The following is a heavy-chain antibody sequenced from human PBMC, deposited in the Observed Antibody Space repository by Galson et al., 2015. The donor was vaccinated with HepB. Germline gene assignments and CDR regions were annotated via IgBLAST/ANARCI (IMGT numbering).Heavy chain of an antibody. CDR2: IYYSGST. CDR1: GGSISSGGYY. Sequence: LSLTCTVSGGSISSGGYYWSWIRQHPGKGLEWIGYIYYSGSTYYNPSLKSRVTISVDTSKNQFSLKLSSVTAADTAVYYCATNQPRGSGLPYFDYWGQGTLVTVSS. J-gene: IGHJ4*02. D-gene: IGHD6-19*01. CDR3: ATNQPRGSGLPYFDY. V-gene: IGHV4-31*03.